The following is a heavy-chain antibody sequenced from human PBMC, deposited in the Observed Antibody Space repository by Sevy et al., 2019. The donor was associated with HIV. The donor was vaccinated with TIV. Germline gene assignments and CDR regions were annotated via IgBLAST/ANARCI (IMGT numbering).Heavy chain of an antibody. CDR1: GFDFSIYS. CDR3: AREGCTKPHDY. V-gene: IGHV3-23*01. CDR2: ISFACGKI. J-gene: IGHJ4*02. D-gene: IGHD2-8*01. Sequence: GGSLRLSCAASGFDFSIYSMSWVRQAPGKGLEWVSTISFACGKINYADSVKGRFTISRDNSKSSVYLQMNNMRVEDTAVYYCAREGCTKPHDYWGQGTLVTVSS.